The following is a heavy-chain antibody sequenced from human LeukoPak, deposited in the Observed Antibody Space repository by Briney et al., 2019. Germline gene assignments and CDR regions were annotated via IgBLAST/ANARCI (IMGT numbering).Heavy chain of an antibody. CDR1: GFTFSSYG. J-gene: IGHJ4*02. V-gene: IGHV3-48*01. CDR2: ISSSSSTI. D-gene: IGHD3-10*01. CDR3: AKDLGWFGELCHFDY. Sequence: GGSLRLSCAASGFTFSSYGMSWVRQAPGKGLEWVSYISSSSSTIYYADSVKGRFTISRDSAKNSLYLQMNSLRAEDTAAYYCAKDLGWFGELCHFDYWGQGTLVTVSS.